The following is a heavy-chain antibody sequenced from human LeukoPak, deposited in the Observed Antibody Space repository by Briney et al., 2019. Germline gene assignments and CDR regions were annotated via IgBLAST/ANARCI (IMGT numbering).Heavy chain of an antibody. CDR3: ARDQQWLVTGEDAFDI. CDR2: INPGLGST. Sequence: ASMKVSCKASGYTFTGYFIHWVRQAPGQGLEWMGIINPGLGSTSYAQKFQGRVTMTGDTSTSTVYMELSSLRSEDTAVYYCARDQQWLVTGEDAFDIWGQGTMVTVSS. CDR1: GYTFTGYF. D-gene: IGHD6-19*01. V-gene: IGHV1-46*01. J-gene: IGHJ3*02.